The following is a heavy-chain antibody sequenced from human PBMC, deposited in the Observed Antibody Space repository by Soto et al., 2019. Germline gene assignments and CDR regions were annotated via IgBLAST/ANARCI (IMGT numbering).Heavy chain of an antibody. D-gene: IGHD6-19*01. Sequence: PGESLKISYAASGFTFISYAMSWVRQAPGKGLEWVSAISGSGGSTYYADSVKGRFTISRDNAKNSLYLQMNSLRAEDTALYHCARWTVAGTNAFDIWGQGTMVTVSS. CDR1: GFTFISYA. CDR3: ARWTVAGTNAFDI. J-gene: IGHJ3*02. V-gene: IGHV3-23*01. CDR2: ISGSGGST.